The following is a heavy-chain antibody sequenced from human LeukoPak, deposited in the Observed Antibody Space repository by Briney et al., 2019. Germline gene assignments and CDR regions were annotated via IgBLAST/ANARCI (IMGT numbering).Heavy chain of an antibody. CDR1: GFTFGSAS. V-gene: IGHV3-15*01. J-gene: IGHJ4*02. D-gene: IGHD3-22*01. CDR3: TTDDYYDSSGYRPGFDS. CDR2: IKSKTDGGTT. Sequence: GGSLRLSCAASGFTFGSASMNWVRQAPGKGLEWVGRIKSKTDGGTTDYAAPVKGRFTISRDDSKNTLYLQMNSLKTEDTAVYFCTTDDYYDSSGYRPGFDSWGQGTLVTVSS.